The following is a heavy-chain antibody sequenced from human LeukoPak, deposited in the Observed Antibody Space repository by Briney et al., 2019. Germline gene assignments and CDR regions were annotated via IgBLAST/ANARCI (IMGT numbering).Heavy chain of an antibody. D-gene: IGHD3-16*01. V-gene: IGHV3-21*01. CDR3: ARDHGGSVDWYYFDY. CDR1: GFTFSSYG. J-gene: IGHJ4*02. Sequence: GGSLRLSCAASGFTFSSYGMHWVRQAPGKGLEWVSSISSSSSYIYYADSVKGRFTISRDNAKNSLYLQMNSLRAEDTAVYYCARDHGGSVDWYYFDYWGQGTLVTVSS. CDR2: ISSSSSYI.